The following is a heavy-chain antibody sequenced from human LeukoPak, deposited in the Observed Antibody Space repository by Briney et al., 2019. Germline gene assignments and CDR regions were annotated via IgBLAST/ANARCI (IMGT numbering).Heavy chain of an antibody. V-gene: IGHV3-48*01. CDR3: ARDRRGSGSSFFDY. J-gene: IGHJ4*02. CDR2: ISSSSSTI. D-gene: IGHD1-26*01. Sequence: GGSLRLSCAASGFTFSSYSMNWVRQAPGKGLEWVSYISSSSSTIYYADSVKGRFTISRDNAKKSLYLQMNSLRAEDTAVYYCARDRRGSGSSFFDYWGQGTLVTVSS. CDR1: GFTFSSYS.